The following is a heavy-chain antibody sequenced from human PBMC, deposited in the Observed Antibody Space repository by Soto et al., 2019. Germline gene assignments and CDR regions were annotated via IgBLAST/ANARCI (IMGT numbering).Heavy chain of an antibody. CDR1: GFTFSSYA. Sequence: EVQLLESGGGLVQPGGSLRLSCAASGFTFSSYAMSWVRQAPGKGLECVSAISGSGGSTYYADSVKGRFTISRDNSKNTLYLQMNSLRAEDTAVYYCAKGGSSGWYGGSRYFDYWGQGTLVTVSS. J-gene: IGHJ4*02. CDR3: AKGGSSGWYGGSRYFDY. D-gene: IGHD6-19*01. CDR2: ISGSGGST. V-gene: IGHV3-23*01.